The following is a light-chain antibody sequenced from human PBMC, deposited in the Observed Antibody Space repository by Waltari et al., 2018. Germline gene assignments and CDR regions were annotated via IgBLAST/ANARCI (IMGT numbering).Light chain of an antibody. CDR2: GGS. Sequence: IQLTQSPLSPSASVGDRVTITCRASQGISSYLAWSQQKPGGAPKLRIYGGSTWSNGVPSMVSGSGFGTDFTLTISSLQPEDFATYYCLQVNSYPFTFGPGTTVDIK. CDR1: QGISSY. J-gene: IGKJ3*01. V-gene: IGKV1-9*01. CDR3: LQVNSYPFT.